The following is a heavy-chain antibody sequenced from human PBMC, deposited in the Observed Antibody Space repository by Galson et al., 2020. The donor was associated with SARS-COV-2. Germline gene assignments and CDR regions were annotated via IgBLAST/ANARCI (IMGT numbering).Heavy chain of an antibody. Sequence: SGPTLVKPTETLTLTCTVSGFSLSNARMGVSWIRQPPGKALEWLAHIFSNDEKSYSTSLKSRLTISKDTSKSQVVLTMTNMDPVDTATYYCARTPYSSCWYPYYYYMDVWGKGTTVTVSS. V-gene: IGHV2-26*01. CDR2: IFSNDEK. CDR3: ARTPYSSCWYPYYYYMDV. J-gene: IGHJ6*03. CDR1: GFSLSNARMG. D-gene: IGHD6-19*01.